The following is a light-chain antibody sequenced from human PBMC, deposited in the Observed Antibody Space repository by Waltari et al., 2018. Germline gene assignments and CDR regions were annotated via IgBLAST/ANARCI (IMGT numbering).Light chain of an antibody. CDR3: ATWDDSLNGL. V-gene: IGLV1-44*01. Sequence: QSVLTQPPSVSGTPGPRVSISRSGSSSTLGINSATWSQQVPGTAPKLLIYSNNQRPSGVPDRCSGSKSGTSASLAISGLQSEDEADYYCATWDDSLNGLFGGGTKLTVL. CDR2: SNN. CDR1: SSTLGINS. J-gene: IGLJ2*01.